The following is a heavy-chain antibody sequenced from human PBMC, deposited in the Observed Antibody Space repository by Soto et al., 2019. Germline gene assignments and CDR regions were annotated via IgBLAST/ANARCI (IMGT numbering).Heavy chain of an antibody. Sequence: EVQLVESGGGLVQPGGSLRLSCAASGFTFSSYDMHWVRQATGKGLEWVSAIGTAGDTYYPGSVKGRFTISRENAKNSLYLQMNSLRAEDTAVYYCRAVTKKYYYSGMDVWGQGTTVTVSS. V-gene: IGHV3-13*01. CDR1: GFTFSSYD. CDR3: RAVTKKYYYSGMDV. J-gene: IGHJ6*02. CDR2: IGTAGDT. D-gene: IGHD4-17*01.